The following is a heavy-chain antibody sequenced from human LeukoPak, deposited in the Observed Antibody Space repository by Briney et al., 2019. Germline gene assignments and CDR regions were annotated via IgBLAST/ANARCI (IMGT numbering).Heavy chain of an antibody. V-gene: IGHV3-23*01. Sequence: WGSLRLSCAASGFTFSSYAMSWVRQAPGKGLEWVSAISGSGGSTYYADSVKGRFTISRDNSKNTLYLQMNSLRAEDTAVYYCAKGRRGYSSGWSFDYWGQGTLVTVSS. CDR2: ISGSGGST. D-gene: IGHD6-19*01. CDR1: GFTFSSYA. CDR3: AKGRRGYSSGWSFDY. J-gene: IGHJ4*02.